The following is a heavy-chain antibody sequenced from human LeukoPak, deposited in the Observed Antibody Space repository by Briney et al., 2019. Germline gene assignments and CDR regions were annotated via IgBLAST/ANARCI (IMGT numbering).Heavy chain of an antibody. D-gene: IGHD4-17*01. Sequence: PSETLSLTCTVPGGSINGYFWTWIRQPPGKGLEWIGYISDSGSTNYNPSLKSRVTLSVDSSNTEFSLRLNSVTAADTAVYYCARVFRGAVTSNWFDPWGQGTPVTVSS. V-gene: IGHV4-59*01. J-gene: IGHJ5*02. CDR2: ISDSGST. CDR1: GGSINGYF. CDR3: ARVFRGAVTSNWFDP.